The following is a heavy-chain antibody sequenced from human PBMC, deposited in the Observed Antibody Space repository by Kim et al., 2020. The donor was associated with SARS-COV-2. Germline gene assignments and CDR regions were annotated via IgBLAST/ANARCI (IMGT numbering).Heavy chain of an antibody. Sequence: GGSLRLSCAASGFTFSSYAMSWVRQAPGKGLEWVSGIDSSGGSTYYADSVKGRFTISRDSSKNTLYLQMNSLRAEDTAVYYCAKERSAGIAAAGNYWGQGPLVTVSS. CDR2: IDSSGGST. V-gene: IGHV3-23*01. J-gene: IGHJ4*02. CDR1: GFTFSSYA. D-gene: IGHD6-13*01. CDR3: AKERSAGIAAAGNY.